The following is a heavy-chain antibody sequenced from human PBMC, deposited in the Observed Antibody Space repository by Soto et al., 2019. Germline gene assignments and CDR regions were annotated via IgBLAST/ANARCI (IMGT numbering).Heavy chain of an antibody. D-gene: IGHD2-21*01. CDR3: ATVVEPLAYCGGDCYPKFDY. Sequence: GASVKVSCKVSGYTLTELSMHWVRQAPGKGLEWMGGFDTEDGETIYAQKFQGRVTMTEDTSTDTAYMELSSLRSEDTAVYYCATVVEPLAYCGGDCYPKFDYWGQGTLVTVSS. V-gene: IGHV1-24*01. J-gene: IGHJ4*02. CDR1: GYTLTELS. CDR2: FDTEDGET.